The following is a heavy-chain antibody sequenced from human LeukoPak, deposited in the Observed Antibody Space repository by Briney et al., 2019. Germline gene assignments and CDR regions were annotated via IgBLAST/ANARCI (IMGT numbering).Heavy chain of an antibody. CDR1: GGSISSGSYY. CDR2: IYTSGST. V-gene: IGHV4-61*02. J-gene: IGHJ4*02. Sequence: SQTLSLTCTVSGGSISSGSYYWSWIRQPAGKGLEWIGRIYTSGSTNYNPSLKSRVTISVDTSKNQFSLKLSSVTAADTAVYYCARGGRNRNYGIFDYWGQGTLVTVSS. CDR3: ARGGRNRNYGIFDY. D-gene: IGHD1-7*01.